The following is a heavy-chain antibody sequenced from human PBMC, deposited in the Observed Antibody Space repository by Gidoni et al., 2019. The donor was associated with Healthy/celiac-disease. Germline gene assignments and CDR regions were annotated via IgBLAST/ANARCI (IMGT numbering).Heavy chain of an antibody. D-gene: IGHD6-13*01. CDR2: INPSGGST. Sequence: AEVKKPGASVTVSCKASGYTFTSYYMPWVRQAPGQGLEWMGIINPSGGSTSYAQKFQGRVTMTRDTSTSTVYMELSSLRSEDTAVYYCARDRALVGGIAAAGRTERYFQHWGQGTLVTVSS. CDR3: ARDRALVGGIAAAGRTERYFQH. J-gene: IGHJ1*01. V-gene: IGHV1-46*01. CDR1: GYTFTSYY.